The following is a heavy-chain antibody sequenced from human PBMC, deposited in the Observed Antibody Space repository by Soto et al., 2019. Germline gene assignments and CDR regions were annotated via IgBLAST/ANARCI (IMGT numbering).Heavy chain of an antibody. J-gene: IGHJ6*02. Sequence: ASVKVSCTASRYTFTSYYIHWVRQAPGQGLEWMGIINPSGGSTSYAQKFQGRVTMTRDTSTSTVYMELSSLRSEDTAVYYCARDMVAGTAPAYDYGMDVWGQGTTVTVSS. V-gene: IGHV1-46*01. CDR3: ARDMVAGTAPAYDYGMDV. CDR1: RYTFTSYY. D-gene: IGHD2-15*01. CDR2: INPSGGST.